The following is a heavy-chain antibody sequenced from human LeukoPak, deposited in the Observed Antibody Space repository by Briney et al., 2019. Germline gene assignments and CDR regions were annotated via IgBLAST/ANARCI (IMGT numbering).Heavy chain of an antibody. D-gene: IGHD3-10*01. CDR3: ARGGYYGSGSYYNYNWFDP. J-gene: IGHJ5*02. Sequence: SETLSVTCAVSGGSISSSNWWSWVRQPPGKGLEWIGEIYHSGSTNYNPSLKSRVTISVDKSKNQFSLKLSSVTAADTAVYYCARGGYYGSGSYYNYNWFDPWGQGTLVTVSS. V-gene: IGHV4-4*02. CDR2: IYHSGST. CDR1: GGSISSSNW.